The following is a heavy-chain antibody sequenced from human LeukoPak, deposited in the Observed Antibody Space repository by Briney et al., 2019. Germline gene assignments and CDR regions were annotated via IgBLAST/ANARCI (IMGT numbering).Heavy chain of an antibody. Sequence: PSETLSLTCTVSGGSISSYYWSWIRQPPGKGLEWIGYIYYSGSTNYNPSLKSRVTISVDTSKNQFSLKLSSVTAADTAVYYCARERSLGGSYWDYWGQGTLVTVSS. D-gene: IGHD1-26*01. J-gene: IGHJ4*02. V-gene: IGHV4-59*01. CDR3: ARERSLGGSYWDY. CDR1: GGSISSYY. CDR2: IYYSGST.